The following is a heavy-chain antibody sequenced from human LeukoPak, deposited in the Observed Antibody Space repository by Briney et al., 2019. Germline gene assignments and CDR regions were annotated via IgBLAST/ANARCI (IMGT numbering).Heavy chain of an antibody. CDR1: GGTFSSYA. Sequence: SVKVSCKASGGTFSSYAISWVRQAPGQGLEWMGGIIPIFGTANYAQNFQGRVSMTTDTSTSTAYMELRNLRSDDTAVYYCAREASVGFVVVPGAIDYWGQGTLVTVSS. V-gene: IGHV1-69*05. J-gene: IGHJ4*02. D-gene: IGHD2-2*01. CDR2: IIPIFGTA. CDR3: AREASVGFVVVPGAIDY.